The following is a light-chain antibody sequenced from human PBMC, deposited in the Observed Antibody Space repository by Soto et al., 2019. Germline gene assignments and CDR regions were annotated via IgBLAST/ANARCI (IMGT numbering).Light chain of an antibody. CDR2: DVS. V-gene: IGKV1-5*01. CDR1: QIVSNV. Sequence: DIPMTQSPSTLSASVGERVTITCRASQIVSNVLAWCQQKPGKGPELLIYDVSNLQSGVPSRFSGSGSGTEFTLTISSLQPDDFAVYYCQQYYRYPWTFGQGTQVEIK. J-gene: IGKJ1*01. CDR3: QQYYRYPWT.